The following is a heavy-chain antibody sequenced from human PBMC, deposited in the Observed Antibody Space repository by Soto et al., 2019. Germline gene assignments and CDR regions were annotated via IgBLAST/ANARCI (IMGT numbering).Heavy chain of an antibody. V-gene: IGHV1-2*02. CDR3: ARVLSVTAINYYYGMDV. CDR1: GYTFTGYY. J-gene: IGHJ6*02. Sequence: ASVKVSCKASGYTFTGYYMHWVRQAPGQGLEWMGWINPNSGGTNYAQKFQGRVTMTRDTSISTAYMELSRLRSDDTAVYYCARVLSVTAINYYYGMDVWGQGTTVTVSS. CDR2: INPNSGGT. D-gene: IGHD2-21*02.